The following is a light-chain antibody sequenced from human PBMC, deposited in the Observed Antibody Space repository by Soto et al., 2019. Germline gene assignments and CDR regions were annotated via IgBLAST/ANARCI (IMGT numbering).Light chain of an antibody. Sequence: DLQMTQSPSTVSASVGDTVSIKCRASQSVNNWLAWYQLQPGRAPKLLIYDASTLGSGVPSRFSGSGSGTEFTLTIRRLQPDDFATYFCQQYSTYLTFGQGTKVEIK. CDR2: DAS. V-gene: IGKV1-5*01. CDR1: QSVNNW. CDR3: QQYSTYLT. J-gene: IGKJ1*01.